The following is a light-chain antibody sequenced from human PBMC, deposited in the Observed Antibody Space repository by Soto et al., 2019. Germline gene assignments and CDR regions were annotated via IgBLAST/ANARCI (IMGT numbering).Light chain of an antibody. J-gene: IGKJ5*01. V-gene: IGKV1-39*01. CDR1: QSISSY. CDR2: AAS. CDR3: QQSYSTPPT. Sequence: IQMTQSQSSLSASVGDRVTITCRASQSISSYLNWYQQKPGKAPKLLIYAASSLQSGVPSRFSGSGSGTDFTLTISSLQPEDFATYYCQQSYSTPPTFGQGTLLEV.